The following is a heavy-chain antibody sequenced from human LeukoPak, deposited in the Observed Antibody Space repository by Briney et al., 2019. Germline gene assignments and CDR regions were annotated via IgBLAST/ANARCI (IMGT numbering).Heavy chain of an antibody. CDR1: GFTFSNYW. V-gene: IGHV3-74*01. J-gene: IGHJ4*02. D-gene: IGHD2-2*01. CDR3: ARARYCYSTNCYYFDY. CDR2: ISSDGTST. Sequence: GGSLRLSCAASGFTFSNYWMHWVRQAPGKGLVWVSRISSDGTSTSSADSVKGRFTISRDNAKNTLYLQMNGLGAEDKTVYYCARARYCYSTNCYYFDYWGQGTLVTVSS.